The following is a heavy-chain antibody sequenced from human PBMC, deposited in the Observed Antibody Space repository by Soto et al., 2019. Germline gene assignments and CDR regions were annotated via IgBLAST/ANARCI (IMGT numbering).Heavy chain of an antibody. V-gene: IGHV4-59*01. CDR2: IYYTGST. D-gene: IGHD3-22*01. CDR1: GGSMSPYY. CDR3: ARSFYESSGYYPL. J-gene: IGHJ4*02. Sequence: SETLSLTCTVSGGSMSPYYWSWIRQPQGKGLEWIGYIYYTGSTSYNPSLKSRVTISVDTSKTQFSLKLSSVTAADTALYYCARSFYESSGYYPLWGQGTLVTVSS.